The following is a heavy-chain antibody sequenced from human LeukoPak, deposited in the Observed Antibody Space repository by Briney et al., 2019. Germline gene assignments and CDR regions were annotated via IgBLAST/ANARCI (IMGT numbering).Heavy chain of an antibody. J-gene: IGHJ6*03. V-gene: IGHV1-69*05. Sequence: GASVKVSCKASGGTFSSYAISWVRQAPGQGLEWMGGIIPIFGTANYAQKFQGRVTITTDESTSTAYMELSSLRSEDTAVYYCARGQPYYDFWSGYYPYMDVWGKGTTVTVSS. D-gene: IGHD3-3*01. CDR1: GGTFSSYA. CDR2: IIPIFGTA. CDR3: ARGQPYYDFWSGYYPYMDV.